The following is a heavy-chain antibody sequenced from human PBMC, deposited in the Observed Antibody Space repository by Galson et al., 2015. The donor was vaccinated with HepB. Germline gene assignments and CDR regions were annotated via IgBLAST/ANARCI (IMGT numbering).Heavy chain of an antibody. CDR2: MYYRGRT. V-gene: IGHV4-59*01. D-gene: IGHD2-21*02. CDR1: GGSISSYF. J-gene: IGHJ6*02. CDR3: ARYGEGVTDSDFYYYAMEV. Sequence: LSLTCIVSGGSISSYFWSWIRQPPGKGLEWIGHMYYRGRTHYNPSLKSRVTLSVDASKNQFSLKLTSVTAADTAVYFCARYGEGVTDSDFYYYAMEVWGPGTTVNVS.